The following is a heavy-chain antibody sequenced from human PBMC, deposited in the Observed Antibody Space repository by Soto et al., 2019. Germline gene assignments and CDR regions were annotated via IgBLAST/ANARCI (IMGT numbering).Heavy chain of an antibody. J-gene: IGHJ6*02. D-gene: IGHD2-21*02. V-gene: IGHV1-69*08. CDR2: VIPVLTTT. CDR1: GDTFCSYI. CDR3: ARRRYCGYDCYHKHYYGMDV. Sequence: QVQLVQSGAEVKKPGSSVRVSCRSSGDTFCSYIVNWLRLAPGRGLEWMGRVIPVLTTTDYAQNFRGRVRISADRSTNTVYLDLSSLRSDDTAVYYCARRRYCGYDCYHKHYYGMDVWGQGSLVTVAS.